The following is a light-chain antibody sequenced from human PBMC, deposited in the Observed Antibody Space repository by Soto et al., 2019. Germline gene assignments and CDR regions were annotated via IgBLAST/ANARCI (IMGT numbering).Light chain of an antibody. J-gene: IGKJ4*01. Sequence: ALRMTQSTSSFSASTVDRVTITCRASQGISSYLAWYQQKPGKAPKLLIYAASTLQSGVPSRFSGSGSGTDFTLTISSLQPDDVATYYCQNYNSYIIIFGGGTKVDIK. CDR2: AAS. CDR1: QGISSY. CDR3: QNYNSYIII. V-gene: IGKV1-8*01.